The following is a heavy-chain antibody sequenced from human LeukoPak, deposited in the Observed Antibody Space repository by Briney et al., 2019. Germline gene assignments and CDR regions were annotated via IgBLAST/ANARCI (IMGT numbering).Heavy chain of an antibody. CDR3: ARDRNRYMDV. CDR2: IYYRGST. D-gene: IGHD2/OR15-2a*01. J-gene: IGHJ6*03. CDR1: GGSISSYY. V-gene: IGHV4-59*01. Sequence: SETLSLTCAVSGGSISSYYWSWIRQSPGKGLEWIGYIYYRGSTDNNPSHKGRVTISVDTSKNQFSLKLSSVTAADTAVYYCARDRNRYMDVWGKGTTVTVSS.